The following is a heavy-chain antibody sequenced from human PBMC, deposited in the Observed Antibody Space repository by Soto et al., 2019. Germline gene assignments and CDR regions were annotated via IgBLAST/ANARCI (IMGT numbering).Heavy chain of an antibody. CDR1: GVSISSYY. Sequence: SGTLSLTCTFSGVSISSYYWSWLRQPPWKGLEGIGYIYYSGSTNYNPSLKSRLTISVDTSKNQFSLELRSATAAHTAVYYCARGKLSDSDSHYIYSMFVRGNRTTV. J-gene: IGHJ6*03. D-gene: IGHD2-21*02. CDR3: ARGKLSDSDSHYIYSMFV. CDR2: IYYSGST. V-gene: IGHV4-59*01.